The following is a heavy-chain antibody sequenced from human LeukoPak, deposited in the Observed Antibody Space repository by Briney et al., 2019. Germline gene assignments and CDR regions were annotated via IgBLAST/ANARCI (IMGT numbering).Heavy chain of an antibody. V-gene: IGHV4-34*01. Sequence: PSETLSLTCAVYGGSFSGYYWSWIRQPPGKGLEWIGEINHSGSTNYNPSLKSRVTISVDTSKNQFSLKLSSVTAADTAVYYCASTRGYSYGLTDYWGQGTLVTVSS. D-gene: IGHD5-18*01. CDR1: GGSFSGYY. CDR3: ASTRGYSYGLTDY. J-gene: IGHJ4*02. CDR2: INHSGST.